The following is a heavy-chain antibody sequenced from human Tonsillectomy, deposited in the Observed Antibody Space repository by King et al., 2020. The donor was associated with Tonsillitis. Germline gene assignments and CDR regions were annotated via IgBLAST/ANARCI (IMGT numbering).Heavy chain of an antibody. J-gene: IGHJ6*03. Sequence: QLVQSGAVMKKPGASVKLSCKASGYTFTSYFMHWVRQAPGQGLEWMGIINPSGGSTSYAPKFQGRVTMTRDTSTSTVYMELSSLRSENTAVYYCARDLVNLPVYYYSYMDVWGKGTTVTVSS. CDR1: GYTFTSYF. CDR2: INPSGGST. CDR3: ARDLVNLPVYYYSYMDV. V-gene: IGHV1-46*01.